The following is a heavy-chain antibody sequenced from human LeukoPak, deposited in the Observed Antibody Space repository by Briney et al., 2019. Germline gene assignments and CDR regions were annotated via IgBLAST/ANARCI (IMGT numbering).Heavy chain of an antibody. Sequence: PGGSLRLSCAASGFTFDDYGLSWVRQAPGKGLEWVSSIYRSGDSTNYADSVKGRFTISRDNAKNSLYLHMNSLRAEDTALYHCARRRSGFYWYFDLWGRGTLVTVSS. D-gene: IGHD5-12*01. CDR1: GFTFDDYG. CDR3: ARRRSGFYWYFDL. V-gene: IGHV3-20*01. CDR2: IYRSGDST. J-gene: IGHJ2*01.